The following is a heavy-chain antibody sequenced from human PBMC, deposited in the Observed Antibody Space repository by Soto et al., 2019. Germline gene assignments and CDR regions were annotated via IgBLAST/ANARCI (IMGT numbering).Heavy chain of an antibody. CDR1: GFTFSSYA. CDR3: AKDIIFYDFPFDYFDY. V-gene: IGHV3-23*01. CDR2: ISGSGGST. Sequence: EVQLLESGGGLVQPGGSLRLSCAASGFTFSSYAMSWVRQAPGKGLEWVSAISGSGGSTYYADSVKGRFTISRDNSKNTLYLQMNSLRAEDTAVYYCAKDIIFYDFPFDYFDYWGQGTLVTVSS. D-gene: IGHD3-3*01. J-gene: IGHJ4*02.